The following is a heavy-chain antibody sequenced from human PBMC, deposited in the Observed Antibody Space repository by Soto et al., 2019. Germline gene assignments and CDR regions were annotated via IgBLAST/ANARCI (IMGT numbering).Heavy chain of an antibody. Sequence: QVQVEEFGGGVVQPGRSLRLSCAGPTFTFSDFGFHWVRQAPGKGLEWVAMISYDGSDQYYGDSVQGRFTIYRDDSKNTVYLQMNSLRAEDTAMYYCAKPTYCNGGSCFPQYWGPGTLVTVSS. V-gene: IGHV3-30*18. D-gene: IGHD2-15*01. CDR1: TFTFSDFG. CDR3: AKPTYCNGGSCFPQY. CDR2: ISYDGSDQ. J-gene: IGHJ4*02.